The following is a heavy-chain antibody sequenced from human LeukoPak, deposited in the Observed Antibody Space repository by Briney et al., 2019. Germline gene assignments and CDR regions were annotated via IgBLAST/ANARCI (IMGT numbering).Heavy chain of an antibody. CDR1: GFIFSDYW. D-gene: IGHD5-24*01. Sequence: GGSLRLSCVASGFIFSDYWVDWVCQAPGKGLEWVAGLKYDGIETNYLESVRGRFTVSRDNAKNSLYLQMNNLRAEDTAVYYCARNRGWRQFDSWGQGTLVTVSS. V-gene: IGHV3-7*01. CDR2: LKYDGIET. J-gene: IGHJ4*02. CDR3: ARNRGWRQFDS.